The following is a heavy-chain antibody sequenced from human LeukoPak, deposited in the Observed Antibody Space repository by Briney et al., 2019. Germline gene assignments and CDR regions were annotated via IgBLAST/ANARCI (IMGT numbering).Heavy chain of an antibody. J-gene: IGHJ5*02. CDR3: ARGRGYCSGGSCINWIDP. Sequence: SETLSLTCAVYGGSFSGYYWSWIRQPPGKGLEWIGGINHSGSTNYNPSLKSRVTISVDTSKNQFSLNLRSVTAADTAVYYCARGRGYCSGGSCINWIDPWGQGTLVTV. D-gene: IGHD2-15*01. V-gene: IGHV4-34*01. CDR1: GGSFSGYY. CDR2: INHSGST.